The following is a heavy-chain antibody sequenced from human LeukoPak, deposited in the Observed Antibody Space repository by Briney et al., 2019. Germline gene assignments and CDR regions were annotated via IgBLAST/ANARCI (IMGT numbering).Heavy chain of an antibody. CDR2: INHSGST. CDR3: ARGRHGDYYLANWFDP. Sequence: PSETLSLTCAVYGGSFSGYYWSWIRQPPGKGLEWIGEINHSGSTNYNPSLKSRVTISVDTSKSQFSLKLSSVTAADTAVYYCARGRHGDYYLANWFDPWGQGTLVTVSS. CDR1: GGSFSGYY. D-gene: IGHD4-17*01. J-gene: IGHJ5*02. V-gene: IGHV4-34*01.